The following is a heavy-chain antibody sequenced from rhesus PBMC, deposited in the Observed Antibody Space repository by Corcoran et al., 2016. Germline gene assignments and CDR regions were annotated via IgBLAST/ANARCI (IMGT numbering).Heavy chain of an antibody. CDR3: ARDWAYNWNYGYFDL. D-gene: IGHD1-26*01. Sequence: QPQLQESGPGLVKPSETLSLTCAVSGGSISSNYWSWIRQPPGKGLEWIGRISGSGGSTDYNPALKGRVNISTDTSKNQFSLKLSSVTAADTAVYYCARDWAYNWNYGYFDLWGPGTPITISS. J-gene: IGHJ2*01. V-gene: IGHV4-173*01. CDR2: ISGSGGST. CDR1: GGSISSNY.